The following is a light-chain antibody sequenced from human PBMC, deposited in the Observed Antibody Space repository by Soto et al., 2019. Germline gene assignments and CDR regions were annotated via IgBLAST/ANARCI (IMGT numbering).Light chain of an antibody. V-gene: IGLV2-14*01. CDR2: EVS. Sequence: QSALTQPASVSGSDGQSITISCTGTSSDIGGHNFVSWYQQRPGTVPKLMLYEVSNRPSGVSNRFSGSKSGNTASLTTSGLQADDEADYYCGSYTISSLYVFGTGTKLTVL. CDR1: SSDIGGHNF. J-gene: IGLJ1*01. CDR3: GSYTISSLYV.